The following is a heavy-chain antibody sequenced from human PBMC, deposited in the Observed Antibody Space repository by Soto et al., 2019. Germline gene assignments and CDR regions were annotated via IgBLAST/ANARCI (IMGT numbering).Heavy chain of an antibody. V-gene: IGHV4-39*01. J-gene: IGHJ6*02. CDR2: IYYSGST. D-gene: IGHD6-6*01. CDR3: ARHREGGSSSSGYYYYGMDV. CDR1: GGSISSSSYY. Sequence: SETLSLTCTVSGGSISSSSYYWGWIRQPPGKGLEWIGSIYYSGSTYYNLSLKSRVTISVDTSKNQFSLKLSSVTAADTAVYYCARHREGGSSSSGYYYYGMDVWGQGTTVTVS.